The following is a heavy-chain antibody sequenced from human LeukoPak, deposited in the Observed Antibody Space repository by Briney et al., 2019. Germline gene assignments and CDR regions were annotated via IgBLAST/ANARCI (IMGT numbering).Heavy chain of an antibody. CDR2: ISGSGGGT. CDR3: VRDDVYYYDSSGYPH. Sequence: PGGSLRLSCAASAFTFSSYAMRWVRQAPEKGLEWVATISGSGGGTYYADSVKGRFFISRDNSTNTLFLQLSSLRPEDTAVYYCVRDDVYYYDSSGYPHWGQGTLVTVYS. D-gene: IGHD3-22*01. J-gene: IGHJ1*01. V-gene: IGHV3-23*01. CDR1: AFTFSSYA.